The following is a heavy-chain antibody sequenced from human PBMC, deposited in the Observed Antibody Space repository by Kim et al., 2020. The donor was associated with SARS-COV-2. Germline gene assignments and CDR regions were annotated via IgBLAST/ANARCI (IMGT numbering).Heavy chain of an antibody. CDR3: ARDSSSGWGDYYDSSGSIDY. D-gene: IGHD3-22*01. CDR2: IYYSGST. J-gene: IGHJ4*02. V-gene: IGHV4-39*07. Sequence: SETLSLTCTVSGGSISSSSYYCGWIRQPPGKGLEWIGSIYYSGSTYYNPSLKSRVTISVDTSKNQFSLKLSSVTAADTAVYYCARDSSSGWGDYYDSSGSIDYWGQGTLVTVSS. CDR1: GGSISSSSYY.